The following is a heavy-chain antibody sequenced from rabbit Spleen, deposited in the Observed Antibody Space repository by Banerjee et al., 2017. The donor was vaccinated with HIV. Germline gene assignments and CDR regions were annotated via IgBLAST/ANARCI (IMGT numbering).Heavy chain of an antibody. CDR1: GFSFSGSHY. D-gene: IGHD2-1*01. Sequence: QEQLVESGGDLVKPGASLTLTCTASGFSFSGSHYMCWVRQAPGKGLEWIACIYAGGSGTTYYASWAKGRFTISKTLSTTVTLQMTSLTAADTATYFCARQYYDYAYYDLWGPGTLVTVS. V-gene: IGHV1S45*01. J-gene: IGHJ4*01. CDR2: IYAGGSGTT. CDR3: ARQYYDYAYYDL.